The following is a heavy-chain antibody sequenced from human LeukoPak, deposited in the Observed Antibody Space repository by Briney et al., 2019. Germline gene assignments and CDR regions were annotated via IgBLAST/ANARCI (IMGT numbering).Heavy chain of an antibody. CDR3: AKHYCSDASCSVFSFDS. D-gene: IGHD2-2*01. CDR2: ICGNCGTA. J-gene: IGHJ4*02. Sequence: GGSLRLSCAASGFTFNNYATNWVRQAPGKGLEWVSSICGNCGTAYYVDSVKGRFTISRDNSKNTLYLQMNSLRAEDTAVYYCAKHYCSDASCSVFSFDSWGQGTLVTVSS. V-gene: IGHV3-23*01. CDR1: GFTFNNYA.